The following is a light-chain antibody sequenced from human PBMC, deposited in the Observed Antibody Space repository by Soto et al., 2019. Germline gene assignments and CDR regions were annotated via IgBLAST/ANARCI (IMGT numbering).Light chain of an antibody. CDR1: SSDVDAYNY. CDR2: DVS. V-gene: IGLV2-14*01. J-gene: IGLJ1*01. CDR3: GSYTTSSNYV. Sequence: QSALAQPASVSGSPGQSITISCTGTSSDVDAYNYVSWYQQHPGKAPKLMIYDVSNRPSGVSNRFSGSKSGNTASLTISGLQAEDEADYYCGSYTTSSNYVFGTGTKVTVL.